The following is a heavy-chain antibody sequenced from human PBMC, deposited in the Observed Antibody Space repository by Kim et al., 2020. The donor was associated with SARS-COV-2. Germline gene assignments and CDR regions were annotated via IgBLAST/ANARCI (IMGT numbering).Heavy chain of an antibody. Sequence: RPNSNPALKSRVTISVDTSKNQFSLKLSSVTAADTAVYYCARDQSAFDIWGQGTMVTVSS. J-gene: IGHJ3*02. CDR2: RP. V-gene: IGHV4-59*01. CDR3: ARDQSAFDI.